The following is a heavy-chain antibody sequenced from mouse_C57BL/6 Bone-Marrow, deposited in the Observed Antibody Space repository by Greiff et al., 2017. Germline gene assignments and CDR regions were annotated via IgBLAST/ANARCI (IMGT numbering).Heavy chain of an antibody. V-gene: IGHV7-1*01. CDR1: GFTFSDFY. Sequence: EVKLVDSGGGLVQSGRSLRLSCATSGFTFSDFYMEWVRQAPGKGLEWIAASRNKANDYTTEYSASVKGRFIVSRDTSQSILYLQMNALRAEDTAIYYCARDGGAYFDVWGTGTTVTVSS. J-gene: IGHJ1*03. CDR3: ARDGGAYFDV. CDR2: SRNKANDYTT.